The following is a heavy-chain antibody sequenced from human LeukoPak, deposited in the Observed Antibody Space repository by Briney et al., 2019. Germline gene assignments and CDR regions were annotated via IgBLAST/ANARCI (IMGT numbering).Heavy chain of an antibody. D-gene: IGHD3-16*02. Sequence: SETLSLTCTVYGGSFSGYYWSWIRQPPGKGLEWIGEINHRGSTNYNPSLKSRVTISVDTSKSQFSLKLSSVTAADTAVYYCARAGVYDYVWGSYRYTQNAFDIWGQGTMVTVSS. CDR3: ARAGVYDYVWGSYRYTQNAFDI. CDR2: INHRGST. CDR1: GGSFSGYY. V-gene: IGHV4-34*01. J-gene: IGHJ3*02.